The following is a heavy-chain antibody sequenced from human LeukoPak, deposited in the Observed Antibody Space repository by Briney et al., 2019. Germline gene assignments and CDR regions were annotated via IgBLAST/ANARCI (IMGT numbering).Heavy chain of an antibody. Sequence: GGSLRLSCAASGFTFSSYGMHWVRQAPGKGLEWVAFIRYDGSNKYYADSVKGRFTISRDNSKNTLYLQMNSLRAEDTAVYYCAKDSGKRGYSYGHFDYWGQGTLVTVSS. CDR1: GFTFSSYG. V-gene: IGHV3-30*02. D-gene: IGHD5-18*01. J-gene: IGHJ4*02. CDR2: IRYDGSNK. CDR3: AKDSGKRGYSYGHFDY.